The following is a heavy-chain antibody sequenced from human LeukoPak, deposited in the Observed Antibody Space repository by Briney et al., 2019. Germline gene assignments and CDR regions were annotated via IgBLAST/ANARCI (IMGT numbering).Heavy chain of an antibody. V-gene: IGHV4-34*01. CDR1: GGSFSGYY. J-gene: IGHJ4*02. D-gene: IGHD5-24*01. CDR3: ARGGSVERATMRFDY. Sequence: SETLSLTCAVYGGSFSGYYWSWIRQPPGKGLEWIGEINHSGSTNYNPSLKSRVTMSVDTSKNQITLKLSSVTAAETAVYYCARGGSVERATMRFDYWGQGTLVTVSS. CDR2: INHSGST.